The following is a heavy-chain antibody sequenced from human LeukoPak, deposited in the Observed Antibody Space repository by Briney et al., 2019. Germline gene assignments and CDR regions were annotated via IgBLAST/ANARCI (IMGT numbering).Heavy chain of an antibody. Sequence: GGSLRLSCAASGFTFNSYGMHWVRQAPGKGLEWVAVIWYDGSNKYYADSVKGRFTISRDNSKNTLYLQMNSLRAEDTAVYYCARDLTYYDILTGYYFDYWGQGTLVTVSS. CDR2: IWYDGSNK. CDR1: GFTFNSYG. V-gene: IGHV3-33*01. CDR3: ARDLTYYDILTGYYFDY. J-gene: IGHJ4*02. D-gene: IGHD3-9*01.